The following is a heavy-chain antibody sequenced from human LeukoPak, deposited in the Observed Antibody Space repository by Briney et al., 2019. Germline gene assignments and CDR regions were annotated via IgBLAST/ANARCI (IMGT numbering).Heavy chain of an antibody. V-gene: IGHV2-5*01. D-gene: IGHD6-6*01. Sequence: SGPTLVNPTQTLTLTCTFSGFSLNTSGVGVGWIRQPPGKALEGLALIYWNDDKRYSPSLKSRLTITKDTSKNQVVLTMTNMDPVDTATYYCAHMAARAQENAFDIWGQGTMVTVSS. CDR1: GFSLNTSGVG. CDR2: IYWNDDK. J-gene: IGHJ3*02. CDR3: AHMAARAQENAFDI.